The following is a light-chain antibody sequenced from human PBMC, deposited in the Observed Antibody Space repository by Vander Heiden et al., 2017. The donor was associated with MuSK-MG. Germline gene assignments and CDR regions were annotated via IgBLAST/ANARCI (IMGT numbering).Light chain of an antibody. V-gene: IGLV2-14*01. CDR2: EVT. Sequence: QSALTQPASVSVSPGQSIPISCTGTSSDVGRYNYVSWYQQHPDKAPNLLIYEVTSRPSGVSHRFSGSKSGTTASLTISGLQAEDEAAYYCSSYTSSTTLDVFGTGTKVTVL. CDR3: SSYTSSTTLDV. J-gene: IGLJ1*01. CDR1: SSDVGRYNY.